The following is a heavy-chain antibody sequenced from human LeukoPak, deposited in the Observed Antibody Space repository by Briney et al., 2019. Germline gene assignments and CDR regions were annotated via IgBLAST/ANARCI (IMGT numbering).Heavy chain of an antibody. J-gene: IGHJ5*02. D-gene: IGHD6-13*01. CDR2: TNAGNGNT. Sequence: ASVKVSCKASGYTSTSYAMHWVRQAPGQRLEWMGWTNAGNGNTKYSQKFQGRVTITRDTSASTAYMELSSLRSEDTAVYYCARGPSIAAAGTRRPWFDPWGQGTLVTVSS. V-gene: IGHV1-3*01. CDR1: GYTSTSYA. CDR3: ARGPSIAAAGTRRPWFDP.